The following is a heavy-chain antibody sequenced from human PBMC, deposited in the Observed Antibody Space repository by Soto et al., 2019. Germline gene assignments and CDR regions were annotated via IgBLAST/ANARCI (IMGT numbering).Heavy chain of an antibody. D-gene: IGHD2-2*01. Sequence: GGSLRLSCAASGFTFSSYGMHWVRQAPGKGLEWVAVIWYDGSNKYYADSVKGRFTISRDNSKNTLYLQMNSLRAEDTAVYYCAREGYCSSTSCYFDYWGQGTLVTVSS. CDR2: IWYDGSNK. CDR1: GFTFSSYG. CDR3: AREGYCSSTSCYFDY. V-gene: IGHV3-33*01. J-gene: IGHJ4*02.